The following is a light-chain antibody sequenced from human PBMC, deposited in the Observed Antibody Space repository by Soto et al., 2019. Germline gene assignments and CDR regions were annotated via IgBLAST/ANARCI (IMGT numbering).Light chain of an antibody. CDR2: EDS. V-gene: IGLV2-23*01. Sequence: QSALTQPASVSGSRGQSITISCTGTGSDAGNYNFVSWYQQHPGKAPKVIIYEDSTRPSGVSNRISGSKSGNTASLTISGLQAEDEADYYCCSYAGSSTSWVFGGGTKLTVL. J-gene: IGLJ3*02. CDR3: CSYAGSSTSWV. CDR1: GSDAGNYNF.